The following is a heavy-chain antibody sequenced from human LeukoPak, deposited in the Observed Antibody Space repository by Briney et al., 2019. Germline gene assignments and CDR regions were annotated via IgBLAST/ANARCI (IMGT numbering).Heavy chain of an antibody. CDR2: ISAYNGNT. J-gene: IGHJ4*02. CDR1: GGMFSTYA. CDR3: ARVPHSSSWFSPYYFDY. D-gene: IGHD6-13*01. Sequence: ASVKVSCKASGGMFSTYAISWVRQAPGQGLEWMGWISAYNGNTNYAQKLQGRVTMTTDTSTSTAYMELRSLRSDDTAVYYCARVPHSSSWFSPYYFDYWGQGTLVTVSS. V-gene: IGHV1-18*01.